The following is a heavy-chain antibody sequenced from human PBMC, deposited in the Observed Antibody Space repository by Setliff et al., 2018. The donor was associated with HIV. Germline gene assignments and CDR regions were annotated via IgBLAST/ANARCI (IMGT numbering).Heavy chain of an antibody. D-gene: IGHD4-17*01. Sequence: PSETLSLTCGVFGESFSAYYWSWIRQPPGKGLQWIGYIYYSGSPNYNPSLKSRVTISVDRSKNQVSLKMSSVTAADTAVYYCAREPNWGTVTTYAYFYSMDVWGKGTTVTAP. CDR3: AREPNWGTVTTYAYFYSMDV. V-gene: IGHV4-59*12. CDR2: IYYSGSP. CDR1: GESFSAYY. J-gene: IGHJ6*03.